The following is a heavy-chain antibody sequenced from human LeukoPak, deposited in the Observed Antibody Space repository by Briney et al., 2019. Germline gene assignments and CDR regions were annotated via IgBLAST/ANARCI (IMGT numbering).Heavy chain of an antibody. CDR3: AKDAQRGFGYSNSLEY. J-gene: IGHJ4*02. Sequence: PGKSLTLSCVASQFTFSHYGMHWVRQAPGKGLEWVAVIWNDGSNQYYADSVKGRFTISRDNSQNTVYLQMNSLRAEDTAVYYCAKDAQRGFGYSNSLEYWGQGTLVTVSS. V-gene: IGHV3-33*06. CDR1: QFTFSHYG. D-gene: IGHD4-11*01. CDR2: IWNDGSNQ.